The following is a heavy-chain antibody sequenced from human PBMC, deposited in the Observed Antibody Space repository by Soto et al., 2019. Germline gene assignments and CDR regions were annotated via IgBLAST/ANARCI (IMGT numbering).Heavy chain of an antibody. Sequence: QLGGSLRLSCAASGFTFSSYGMHWVRQAPGKGLEWVAVISYDGSNKYYADSVKGRFTISRDNSKNTLYLQMNSLRAEDTAVYYCAKKGGPIADFWSGYYSDYFDYWGQGTLVTVSS. J-gene: IGHJ4*02. D-gene: IGHD3-3*01. V-gene: IGHV3-30*18. CDR2: ISYDGSNK. CDR1: GFTFSSYG. CDR3: AKKGGPIADFWSGYYSDYFDY.